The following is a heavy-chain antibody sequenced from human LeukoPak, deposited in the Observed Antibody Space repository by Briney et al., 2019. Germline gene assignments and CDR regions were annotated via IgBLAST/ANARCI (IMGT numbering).Heavy chain of an antibody. CDR3: AVGACSGGSCYLNYYGMDV. D-gene: IGHD2-15*01. Sequence: GGSLRLSCAASGFTFSSYSMNWVRQAPGKGLEWVSSISSSSSYIFYADSVKGRFTISRDNAKSSLYLQMNSLRAEDTAVYYCAVGACSGGSCYLNYYGMDVWGQGTTVTVSS. V-gene: IGHV3-21*01. CDR1: GFTFSSYS. J-gene: IGHJ6*02. CDR2: ISSSSSYI.